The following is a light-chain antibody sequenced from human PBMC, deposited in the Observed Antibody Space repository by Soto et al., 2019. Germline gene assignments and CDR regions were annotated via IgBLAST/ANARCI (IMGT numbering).Light chain of an antibody. CDR3: QQYNSYPWT. CDR2: KAS. J-gene: IGKJ1*01. CDR1: QSISSW. Sequence: DIQMTQSRSTLSASVGDRVTITCRASQSISSWLAWYQQKPGKAPKLLIYKASGLESGVPSRFSGSGSGTEFTLTISSLQPDDFATYYCQQYNSYPWTFGQGTKVEIK. V-gene: IGKV1-5*03.